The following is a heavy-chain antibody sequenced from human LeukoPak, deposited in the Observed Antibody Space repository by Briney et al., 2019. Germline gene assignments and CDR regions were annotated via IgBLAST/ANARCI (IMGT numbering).Heavy chain of an antibody. CDR1: GFTFSSYA. CDR2: ISGSGGST. Sequence: PGGSLRLSCAASGFTFSSYAMSWVRQAPGKGLERVSAISGSGGSTYYADSVKGRFTISRDNSKNTLYLQMNSLRAEDTAVYYCAKVPTYYYDSSGYYYFDYWGQGTLVTVSS. V-gene: IGHV3-23*01. D-gene: IGHD3-22*01. J-gene: IGHJ4*02. CDR3: AKVPTYYYDSSGYYYFDY.